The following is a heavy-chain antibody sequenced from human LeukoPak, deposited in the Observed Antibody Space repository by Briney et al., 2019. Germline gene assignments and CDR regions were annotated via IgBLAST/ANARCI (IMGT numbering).Heavy chain of an antibody. CDR3: ARRASATEDLDY. CDR1: GCRFTNYC. V-gene: IGHV5-51*01. J-gene: IGHJ4*02. Sequence: GESLKISCKGSGCRFTNYCIAWGRQMPGKGLEWMGIIYPGDSDTRYSPSFQGQVTISADKSISTAYLRWSSLKASDTAMYYCARRASATEDLDYWGQGTLVTVSS. CDR2: IYPGDSDT.